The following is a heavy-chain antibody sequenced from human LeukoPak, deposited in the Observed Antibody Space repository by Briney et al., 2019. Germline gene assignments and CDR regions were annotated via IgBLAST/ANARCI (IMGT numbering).Heavy chain of an antibody. J-gene: IGHJ4*02. Sequence: SETLSLTCTVSGGSISSYYWSWIRQPPGKGLEWIGYIYYSGSTNYNPSLKSRVTISVDTSKDQFSLKLSSVTAADTAVYYCAGGDTAMENLFDYWGQGTLVTVSS. D-gene: IGHD5-18*01. V-gene: IGHV4-59*01. CDR3: AGGDTAMENLFDY. CDR2: IYYSGST. CDR1: GGSISSYY.